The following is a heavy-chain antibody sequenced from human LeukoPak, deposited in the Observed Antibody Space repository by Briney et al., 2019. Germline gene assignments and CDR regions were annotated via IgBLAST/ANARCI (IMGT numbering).Heavy chain of an antibody. J-gene: IGHJ5*02. V-gene: IGHV1-2*02. D-gene: IGHD3-10*01. CDR3: ARHGFGYAPEWFDP. CDR1: GHTFTASY. Sequence: GASVKVSCKASGHTFTASYVHWVRQAPGQGLEWMGWINPNSGGTNYAQKFQGRVTMTRDTSISTAYMELSRLRSDDTAVYYCARHGFGYAPEWFDPWGQGTLVTVSS. CDR2: INPNSGGT.